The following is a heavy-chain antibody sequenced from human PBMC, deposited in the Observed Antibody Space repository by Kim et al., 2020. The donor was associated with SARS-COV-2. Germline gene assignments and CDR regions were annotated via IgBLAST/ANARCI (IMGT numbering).Heavy chain of an antibody. J-gene: IGHJ4*02. Sequence: GGSLRLSCAVSGFILSDYAMHWVRQSPGKGPEYVSAINSNGLRTYYADSVRGRFTIFRDMSKNMLYLQMDRLTVDDQAVYYCVRESRNTATYDYLDYWGQRTLVSVSS. D-gene: IGHD2-21*02. CDR3: VRESRNTATYDYLDY. CDR2: INSNGLRT. CDR1: GFILSDYA. V-gene: IGHV3-64*02.